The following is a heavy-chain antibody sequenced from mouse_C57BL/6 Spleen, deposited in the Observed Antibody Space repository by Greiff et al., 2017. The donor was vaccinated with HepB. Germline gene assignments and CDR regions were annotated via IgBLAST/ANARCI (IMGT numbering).Heavy chain of an antibody. Sequence: QVTLKVSGPGILQPSQTLSLTCSFSGFSLSTFGMGVGWIRQPSGKGLEWLVHIWWDDDKYYNPALKSRLTISKDTSKNQVFLKIAHVDTAGTATYYCARIAYYGSSWTYFDYWGQGTTLTVSS. CDR2: IWWDDDK. J-gene: IGHJ2*01. V-gene: IGHV8-8*01. CDR3: ARIAYYGSSWTYFDY. D-gene: IGHD1-1*01. CDR1: GFSLSTFGMG.